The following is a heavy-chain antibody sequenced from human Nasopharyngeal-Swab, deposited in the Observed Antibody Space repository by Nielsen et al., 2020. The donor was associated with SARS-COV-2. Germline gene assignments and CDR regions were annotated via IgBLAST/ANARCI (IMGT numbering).Heavy chain of an antibody. CDR2: ISYNGSNK. J-gene: IGHJ4*02. V-gene: IGHV3-30-3*01. CDR3: ARDLDTTLGY. Sequence: GGSLRLSCAASGFTFSSYAMHWVRQAPGKGLEWMAVISYNGSNKYYADSVKGRFTISRDNSKNTLYLQMNSLRAEDTAVYYCARDLDTTLGYWGQGTLVTVSS. D-gene: IGHD1-1*01. CDR1: GFTFSSYA.